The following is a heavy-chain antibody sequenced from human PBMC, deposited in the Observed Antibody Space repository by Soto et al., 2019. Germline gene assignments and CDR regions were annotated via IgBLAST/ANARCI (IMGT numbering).Heavy chain of an antibody. J-gene: IGHJ5*02. Sequence: GGSLRLSCAASGFTFSSYAMSLVRQAPGKGLEWVSAISGSGGSTYYADSVKGRFTISRDNSKNTLYLQMNSLRAEDTAVYYCAKDPQDCSSTSCYVAWGQGTLVTVSS. CDR1: GFTFSSYA. V-gene: IGHV3-23*01. CDR3: AKDPQDCSSTSCYVA. D-gene: IGHD2-2*01. CDR2: ISGSGGST.